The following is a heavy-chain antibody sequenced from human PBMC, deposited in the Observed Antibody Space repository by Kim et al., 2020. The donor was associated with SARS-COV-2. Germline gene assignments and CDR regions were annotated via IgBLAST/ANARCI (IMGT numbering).Heavy chain of an antibody. CDR1: GFTFSSYA. V-gene: IGHV3-30*04. J-gene: IGHJ4*02. CDR3: ASPRLYSSSWYDFDY. Sequence: GGSLRLSCAASGFTFSSYAMHWVRQAPGKGLEWVADISYDGSNKYYADSVKGRFTISRDNSKNTLYLQMNSLRAEDTAVYYCASPRLYSSSWYDFDYWGPGTLVTVSS. CDR2: ISYDGSNK. D-gene: IGHD6-13*01.